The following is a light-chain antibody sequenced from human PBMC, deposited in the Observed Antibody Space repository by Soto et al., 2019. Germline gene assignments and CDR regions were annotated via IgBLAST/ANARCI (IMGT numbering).Light chain of an antibody. CDR1: QSVSSN. CDR2: GAS. Sequence: EIVMTQSPATLSVSPGERATLSCRASQSVSSNLAWYQQKPGQAPRLLIYGASTRATGIPARFSGSGSGTEFTPTNSSLKSEDFGVYYCQQYNNWHPITFGQGTRLEIK. V-gene: IGKV3-15*01. CDR3: QQYNNWHPIT. J-gene: IGKJ5*01.